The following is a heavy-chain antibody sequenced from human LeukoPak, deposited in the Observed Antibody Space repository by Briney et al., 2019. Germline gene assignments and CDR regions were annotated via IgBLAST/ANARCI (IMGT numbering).Heavy chain of an antibody. D-gene: IGHD6-19*01. CDR3: AREKKQWLVRSSYFDY. CDR2: IYYSGST. V-gene: IGHV4-59*01. CDR1: GGSISSYY. J-gene: IGHJ4*02. Sequence: SETLSLTCTVSGGSISSYYWSWIRQPPGKGLEWIGYIYYSGSTNYNPSLKSRVTISVDTSKNQFSLKLSSVTAADTAVYYCAREKKQWLVRSSYFDYWGQGTLVTVSS.